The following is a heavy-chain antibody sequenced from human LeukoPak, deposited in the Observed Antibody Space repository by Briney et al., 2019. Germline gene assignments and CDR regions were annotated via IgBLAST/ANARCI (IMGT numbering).Heavy chain of an antibody. V-gene: IGHV3-30*01. CDR2: ISYDGSNK. CDR3: ARGRIVVVDL. CDR1: GFTFSSYA. J-gene: IGHJ5*02. Sequence: GGSLRLSCAASGFTFSSYAMHWVRQAPGKGLEWVAVISYDGSNKYYADSVKGRFTISRDNSKNTLYLQMNSLRAEDTAVYYCARGRIVVVDLWGQGTLVTVSS. D-gene: IGHD2-15*01.